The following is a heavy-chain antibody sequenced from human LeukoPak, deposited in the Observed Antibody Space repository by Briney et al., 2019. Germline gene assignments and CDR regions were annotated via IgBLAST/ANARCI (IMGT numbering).Heavy chain of an antibody. CDR1: GFTVSSNY. J-gene: IGHJ4*02. Sequence: GGSLRLSCAASGFTVSSNYMSWVRQAPGKGLEWVSIIYSGGATFYADSVRGRFTISRDNAKKSLYLQMNSLRAEDTAVYYCARDITRGVRGGGDYWGQGTLVTVSS. CDR2: IYSGGAT. V-gene: IGHV3-66*01. CDR3: ARDITRGVRGGGDY. D-gene: IGHD3-10*01.